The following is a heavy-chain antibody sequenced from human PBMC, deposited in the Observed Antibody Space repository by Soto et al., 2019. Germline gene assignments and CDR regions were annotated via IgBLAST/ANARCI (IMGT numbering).Heavy chain of an antibody. CDR1: GFTFSDYY. CDR3: ARDILYDFWSGYPDH. V-gene: IGHV3-11*01. CDR2: ISSSGSTI. Sequence: GGSLRLSCAASGFTFSDYYMSWIRQAPGKGLEWVSYISSSGSTIYYADSVKGRFTISRDNAKNSLYLQMNSLRAEDTAVYYCARDILYDFWSGYPDHWGKGTTVTVSS. J-gene: IGHJ6*04. D-gene: IGHD3-3*01.